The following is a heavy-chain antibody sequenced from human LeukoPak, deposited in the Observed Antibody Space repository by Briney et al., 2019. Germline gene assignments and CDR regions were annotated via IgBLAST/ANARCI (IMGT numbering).Heavy chain of an antibody. CDR2: IYYSGTT. CDR1: GGSISSSSSY. V-gene: IGHV4-39*01. J-gene: IGHJ4*02. CDR3: ARQSLRSYGYDY. Sequence: PSETLSLTCTVSGGSISSSSSYWGWIRQPPGKGLEWIGSIYYSGTTYNNPSLKSRVTISVDTSKNQFSLKLSSVTAADTAVYYCARQSLRSYGYDYWGQGTLVTVSS. D-gene: IGHD5-18*01.